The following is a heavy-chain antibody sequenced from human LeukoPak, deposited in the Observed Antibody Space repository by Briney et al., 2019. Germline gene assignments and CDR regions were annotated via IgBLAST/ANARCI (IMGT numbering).Heavy chain of an antibody. CDR3: ARGELFSGGGRDAFDI. D-gene: IGHD2-15*01. Sequence: GRSLRLSCAASGFTFSSYAMHWVRQAPGKGLEWVAVISYDGSNKYYADSVKGRFTISRDNSKSTLYLQMNSLRAEDTAVYYSARGELFSGGGRDAFDIWGQGTMVTVSS. J-gene: IGHJ3*02. CDR2: ISYDGSNK. CDR1: GFTFSSYA. V-gene: IGHV3-30-3*01.